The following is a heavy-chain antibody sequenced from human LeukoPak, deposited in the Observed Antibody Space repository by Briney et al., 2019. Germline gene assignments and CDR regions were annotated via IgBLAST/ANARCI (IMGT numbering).Heavy chain of an antibody. CDR2: ISSSSSYI. CDR3: ARDFGGYYYY. CDR1: GFTSDDYA. V-gene: IGHV3-21*01. Sequence: GGSLRLSCVDSGFTSDDYAMHWVRQAPGKGLEWVSSISSSSSYIYYADSVKGRFTISRDNAKNSLYLQMNSLGAEDTAVYYCARDFGGYYYYWGQGTLVTVSS. D-gene: IGHD3-22*01. J-gene: IGHJ4*02.